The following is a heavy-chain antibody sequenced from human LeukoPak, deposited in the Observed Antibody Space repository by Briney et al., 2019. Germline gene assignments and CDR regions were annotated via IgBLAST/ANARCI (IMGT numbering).Heavy chain of an antibody. D-gene: IGHD3-10*01. Sequence: PSETLSLTCTVSGGSISSYYWSWIRQPPGQGLEWIGYIYYSRSTNYNPSLKSRVTISVDTSKNHFSVKLRSVTAADTAVYYCARYNYYGFYWFDPWGQGTLVTVSS. CDR3: ARYNYYGFYWFDP. V-gene: IGHV4-59*08. CDR1: GGSISSYY. CDR2: IYYSRST. J-gene: IGHJ5*02.